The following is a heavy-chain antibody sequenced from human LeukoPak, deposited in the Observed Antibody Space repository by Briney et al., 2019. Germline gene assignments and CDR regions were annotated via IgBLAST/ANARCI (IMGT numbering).Heavy chain of an antibody. J-gene: IGHJ6*03. CDR2: ISGSGTYI. V-gene: IGHV3-21*01. CDR1: GFTFSSYG. CDR3: ARVGYTNSFGYYYYYMDV. D-gene: IGHD4-11*01. Sequence: GGSLRLSCAASGFTFSSYGMNWVRQAPGKGLEWVSSISGSGTYIYYADSVQGRFTISRDNAKNSLYLQMNSLRAEDTAVYYCARVGYTNSFGYYYYYMDVWAKGTMVTVSS.